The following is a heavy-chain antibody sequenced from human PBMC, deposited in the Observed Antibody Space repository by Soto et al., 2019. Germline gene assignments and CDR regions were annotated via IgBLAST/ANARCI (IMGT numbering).Heavy chain of an antibody. CDR3: VKDHRQVVVIASDAFDI. D-gene: IGHD3-22*01. Sequence: EVQLLESGGGLVQPGGSLRLSCAASGFTFSSYAMSWVRQAPGKGLEWVSAISGSGGSTYYADSVKGRFTISRDNSKNTLYLQMNSLRAEDTAVYYCVKDHRQVVVIASDAFDIWGQGTMVTVSS. CDR2: ISGSGGST. V-gene: IGHV3-23*01. CDR1: GFTFSSYA. J-gene: IGHJ3*02.